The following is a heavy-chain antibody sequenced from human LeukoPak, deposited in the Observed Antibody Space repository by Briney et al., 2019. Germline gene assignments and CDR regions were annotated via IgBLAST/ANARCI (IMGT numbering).Heavy chain of an antibody. CDR1: GGSFSGYY. CDR2: INHSGST. J-gene: IGHJ5*02. Sequence: SETLSLTCAVYGGSFSGYYWSWIRQPPGKGLEWIGEINHSGSTNYNPSLKSRVTISVDTSKNQFSLKLSSVTAADAAVYYCARVLAWYYYDSSGYEIWFDPWGQGTLVTVSS. V-gene: IGHV4-34*01. CDR3: ARVLAWYYYDSSGYEIWFDP. D-gene: IGHD3-22*01.